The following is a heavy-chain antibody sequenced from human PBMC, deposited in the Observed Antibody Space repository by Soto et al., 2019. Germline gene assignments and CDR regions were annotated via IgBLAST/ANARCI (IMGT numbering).Heavy chain of an antibody. V-gene: IGHV1-2*02. J-gene: IGHJ4*02. CDR1: GYPLTGDY. CDR3: ARGDSSGWHGEVDY. CDR2: INPTSGGT. Sequence: DSGEVCFKASGYPLTGDYMHLVRKAPGQGLEWMGWINPTSGGTNYSQKFQGRVTMTRDTSISTAYMELSRLRSDDTAVYYCARGDSSGWHGEVDYWGQETLVTVSS. D-gene: IGHD6-19*01.